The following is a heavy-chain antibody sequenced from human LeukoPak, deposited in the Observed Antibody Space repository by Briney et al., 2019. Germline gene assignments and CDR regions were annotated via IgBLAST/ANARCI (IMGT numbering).Heavy chain of an antibody. CDR3: VREVPKYYGMDV. CDR1: GGTFSSYA. Sequence: SVKVSCKASGGTFSSYAISWVRQAPGQGLEWMGRIIPILGIANYAQKFQGRVTITADKSTSTAYMELSSLRSEDTAVYYCVREVPKYYGMDVWGQGTTVTVSS. CDR2: IIPILGIA. J-gene: IGHJ6*02. V-gene: IGHV1-69*04.